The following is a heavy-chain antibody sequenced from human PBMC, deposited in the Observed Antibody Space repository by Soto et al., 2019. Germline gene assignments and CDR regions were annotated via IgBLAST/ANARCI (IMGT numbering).Heavy chain of an antibody. CDR2: ISSTSRTI. Sequence: ETLCLTCTVTGVSISNYYMDWVSQAPGKGLEWISYISSTSRTIYYADSVEGRFTISRDNAKNSVYLQMNSLSADDTAVYYCARMTGSSYPFDYWGLGVLVTVSS. D-gene: IGHD5-18*01. J-gene: IGHJ4*02. CDR1: GVSISNYY. V-gene: IGHV3-48*01. CDR3: ARMTGSSYPFDY.